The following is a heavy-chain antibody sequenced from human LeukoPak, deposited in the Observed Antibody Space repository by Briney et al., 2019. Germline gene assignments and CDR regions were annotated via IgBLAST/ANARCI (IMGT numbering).Heavy chain of an antibody. D-gene: IGHD2-2*01. J-gene: IGHJ4*02. V-gene: IGHV3-48*01. CDR1: GFTFSSYS. Sequence: GGSLRLSCAAPGFTFSSYSMNWVRQAPGKGLEWVSYISSSSSTIYYADSAKGRFTISRDNAKNSLYLQMNSLRAEDTAVYYCARGDIVVVPAAFDYWGQGTLVTASS. CDR3: ARGDIVVVPAAFDY. CDR2: ISSSSSTI.